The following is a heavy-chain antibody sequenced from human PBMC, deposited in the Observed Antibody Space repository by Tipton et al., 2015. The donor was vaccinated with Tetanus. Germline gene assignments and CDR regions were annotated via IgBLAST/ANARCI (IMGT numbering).Heavy chain of an antibody. V-gene: IGHV3-9*01. Sequence: SLRLSCAASGFTFDDYAMHWVRQAPGKGLEWVSGISWNSGSIGYADSVKGRFTISRDNAKNSLYLQMNSLRAEDTALYYCARNDILTRVGFDWWDAFDIWGQGTMVTVSS. J-gene: IGHJ3*02. D-gene: IGHD3-9*01. CDR2: ISWNSGSI. CDR3: ARNDILTRVGFDWWDAFDI. CDR1: GFTFDDYA.